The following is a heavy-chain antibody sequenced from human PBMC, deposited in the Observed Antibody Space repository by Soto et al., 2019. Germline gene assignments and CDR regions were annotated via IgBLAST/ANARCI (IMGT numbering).Heavy chain of an antibody. CDR3: ARDPSPYTSGWYGIDF. Sequence: SLRLSWAASGFMFSAYAMLWVRQAPGKGLEWVAAISYDGTNKYYADSIKGRFTISRDNSANTLFLQVNSLRCEDTAMYYCARDPSPYTSGWYGIDFWGQGTLVTVSS. CDR2: ISYDGTNK. J-gene: IGHJ4*03. CDR1: GFMFSAYA. D-gene: IGHD6-19*01. V-gene: IGHV3-30*04.